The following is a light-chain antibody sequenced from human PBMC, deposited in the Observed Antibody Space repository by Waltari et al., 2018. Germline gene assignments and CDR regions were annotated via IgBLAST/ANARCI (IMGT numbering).Light chain of an antibody. V-gene: IGKV3-11*01. CDR2: DTS. CDR3: QQRKNWPLT. Sequence: EIVLTQSPATLSLSPGERVTLSCRATQNVGRYLAWYQQKSGQAPGLLIYDTSNRATDIPARFSGSGSGTDFTLTISSLEPEDFAVYYCQQRKNWPLTFGGGTRVEIK. CDR1: QNVGRY. J-gene: IGKJ4*01.